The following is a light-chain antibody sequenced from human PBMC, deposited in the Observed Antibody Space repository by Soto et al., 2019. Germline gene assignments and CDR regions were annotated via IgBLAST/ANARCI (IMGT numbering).Light chain of an antibody. Sequence: EIVLTQSPATLSVSPGERATLSCRASQSVTSNLAWYQQKPGQAPWLLIYAASARATGIPTRFSGSGSGTEFTLTISSLQSADFAVYYCQQYNNGPPDTFGQGTKLEIK. J-gene: IGKJ2*01. CDR3: QQYNNGPPDT. CDR1: QSVTSN. V-gene: IGKV3-15*01. CDR2: AAS.